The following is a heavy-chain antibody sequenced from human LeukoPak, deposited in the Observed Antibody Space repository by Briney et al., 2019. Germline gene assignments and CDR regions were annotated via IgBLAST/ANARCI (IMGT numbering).Heavy chain of an antibody. CDR2: IYYNGNT. D-gene: IGHD2-15*01. J-gene: IGHJ5*02. Sequence: SETLSLTCTVSGGSISSYYWSWIRQPPGKGLEWIGHIYYNGNTNYNPSLESRVTISVDTSKNQFSLNLNSVTPADTAVYYCARLEGKVAASNCFDPWGQGTLVTVSS. CDR1: GGSISSYY. CDR3: ARLEGKVAASNCFDP. V-gene: IGHV4-59*08.